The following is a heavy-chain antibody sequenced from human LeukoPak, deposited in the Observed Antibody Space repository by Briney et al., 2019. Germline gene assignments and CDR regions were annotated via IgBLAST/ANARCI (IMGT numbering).Heavy chain of an antibody. D-gene: IGHD3-22*01. Sequence: GGSLRLSCAASGFTFSSYAMSWVRQAPGKGLEWVSAISGSGGSTYYADSVKGRLTISRDNSKNTLYLQMNSLRAEDTAVYYCAKDLGGYYDSSGYYEDPPFNYWGQGTLVTVSS. CDR2: ISGSGGST. CDR1: GFTFSSYA. CDR3: AKDLGGYYDSSGYYEDPPFNY. V-gene: IGHV3-23*01. J-gene: IGHJ4*02.